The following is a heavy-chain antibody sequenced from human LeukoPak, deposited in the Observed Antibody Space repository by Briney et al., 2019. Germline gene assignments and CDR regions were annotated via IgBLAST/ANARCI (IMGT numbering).Heavy chain of an antibody. V-gene: IGHV3-15*01. CDR1: GLIYCNAW. D-gene: IGHD1-26*01. CDR3: RGGSINEWDASHI. Sequence: PGGSLRLSCASSGLIYCNAWMSWVRQAPGRGLEWVGRIKNKVDGGTTDYASPVKGRFTISRDDRRNALYLQMNSLKPEDTAVYFCRGGSINEWDASHIWGQGTMVTVAS. CDR2: IKNKVDGGTT. J-gene: IGHJ3*02.